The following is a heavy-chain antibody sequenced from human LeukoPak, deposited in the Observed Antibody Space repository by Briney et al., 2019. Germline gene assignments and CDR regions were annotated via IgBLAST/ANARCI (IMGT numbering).Heavy chain of an antibody. V-gene: IGHV3-23*01. CDR2: ISGSGGST. Sequence: GGSLRLSCAASGFTFSSYAMSWVRQAPGKGLEWVSAISGSGGSTYYADSVKGRFTISRDNSKNTLYLQMNSLRAEDTAVYYCAKGNVFTVTTGGFYFDYWGQGTLVTVSS. CDR1: GFTFSSYA. CDR3: AKGNVFTVTTGGFYFDY. D-gene: IGHD4-17*01. J-gene: IGHJ4*02.